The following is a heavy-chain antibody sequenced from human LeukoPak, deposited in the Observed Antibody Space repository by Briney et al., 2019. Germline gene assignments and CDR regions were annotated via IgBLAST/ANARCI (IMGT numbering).Heavy chain of an antibody. CDR3: ARGGIPTGPYYYFYYMDV. J-gene: IGHJ6*03. V-gene: IGHV3-30*01. D-gene: IGHD3-10*01. CDR1: GFTFGRNV. CDR2: TSYDGNNK. Sequence: GEPRRLSCAASGFTFGRNVMHWVRQAPGKGLEWVALTSYDGNNKFYADSVKGRFTISRDNSRNALYLQMNSLRGEDAAVYSCARGGIPTGPYYYFYYMDVWGKGTAVTVSS.